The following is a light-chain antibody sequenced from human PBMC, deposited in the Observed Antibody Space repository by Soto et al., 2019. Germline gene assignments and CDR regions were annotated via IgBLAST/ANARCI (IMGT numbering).Light chain of an antibody. J-gene: IGKJ1*01. CDR3: QHYNSYWT. V-gene: IGKV1-5*03. Sequence: DLQMTQSPSTLSASVGDRVTITCRASQSISDYLAWYQQKPGKAPKLLMYKASTLESGVPSRFSGSGSGTEFTLTISSLQPDDFATYFCQHYNSYWTFGQGTTV. CDR2: KAS. CDR1: QSISDY.